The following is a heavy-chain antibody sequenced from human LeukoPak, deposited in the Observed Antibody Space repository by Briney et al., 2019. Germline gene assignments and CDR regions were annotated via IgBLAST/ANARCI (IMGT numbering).Heavy chain of an antibody. J-gene: IGHJ4*02. CDR1: GGSISGLY. CDR2: IYASGTA. CDR3: ARASPTVMVVH. V-gene: IGHV4-4*07. Sequence: SETLSLTCTVSGGSISGLYWSWIRQPAGKGLEWVGRIYASGTANYNPSLQSRVIMSADRSKNQFSLELKSVTAADTAVYYCARASPTVMVVHWGQGTLVTVSS. D-gene: IGHD3-22*01.